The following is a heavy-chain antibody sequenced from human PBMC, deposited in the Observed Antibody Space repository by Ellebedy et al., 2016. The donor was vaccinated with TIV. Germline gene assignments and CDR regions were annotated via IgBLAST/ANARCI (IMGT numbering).Heavy chain of an antibody. V-gene: IGHV3-30*03. J-gene: IGHJ5*02. CDR1: GFTFSSYD. Sequence: GESLKISCAASGFTFSSYDMHWVRQAPGKGLEWVAVISYDGSIEYYADSVKGRFTISRDNSKKTLYLQMNSLRADDTAVYYCAREGSPLAAAGLSWGQGTLVTVSS. CDR3: AREGSPLAAAGLS. CDR2: ISYDGSIE. D-gene: IGHD6-13*01.